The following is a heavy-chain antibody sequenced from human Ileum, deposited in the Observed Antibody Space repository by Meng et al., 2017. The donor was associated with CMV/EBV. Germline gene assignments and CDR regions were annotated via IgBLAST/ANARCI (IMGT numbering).Heavy chain of an antibody. CDR1: TCPSHG. D-gene: IGHD2-2*01. V-gene: IGHV1-18*01. J-gene: IGHJ5*02. CDR3: ARGSCSTPICPQGNWFDP. Sequence: TCPSHGITWVRPTPGRGLEWMGWITTYNGNTKVLQNLQGRITLTADTSTRTAYMELRNLRSDDTAVYYCARGSCSTPICPQGNWFDPWGQGTLVTVSS. CDR2: ITTYNGNT.